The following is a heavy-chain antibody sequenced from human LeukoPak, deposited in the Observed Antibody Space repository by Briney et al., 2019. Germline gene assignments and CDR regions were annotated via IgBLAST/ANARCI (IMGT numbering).Heavy chain of an antibody. CDR3: AREGRYGTLDY. J-gene: IGHJ4*02. V-gene: IGHV4-4*07. CDR1: GGSISSYY. CDR2: IYTSGST. Sequence: SETLSLTCTVSGGSISSYYWSWIRQPAGKGLEWIGRIYTSGSTNYNPSLKSRVTISVDKSKNQFSLKLSSVTAADTAVYYCAREGRYGTLDYWGQGTLVTVSS. D-gene: IGHD6-19*01.